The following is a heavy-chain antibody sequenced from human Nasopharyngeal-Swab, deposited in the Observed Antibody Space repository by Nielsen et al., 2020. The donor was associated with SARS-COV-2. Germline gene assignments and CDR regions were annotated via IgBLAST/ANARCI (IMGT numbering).Heavy chain of an antibody. D-gene: IGHD6-19*01. J-gene: IGHJ6*02. CDR1: GFPFNNYG. CDR2: ISGSGGST. CDR3: AKVYSSGWQLYYYYGMYV. V-gene: IGHV3-23*01. Sequence: GESLKISCAASGFPFNNYGMSWVRQAPGKGLEWVSSISGSGGSTYYADSAKGRLTMSRENSKSTLYLQMITLRAEDTAVYYCAKVYSSGWQLYYYYGMYVWGQGTTVTVSS.